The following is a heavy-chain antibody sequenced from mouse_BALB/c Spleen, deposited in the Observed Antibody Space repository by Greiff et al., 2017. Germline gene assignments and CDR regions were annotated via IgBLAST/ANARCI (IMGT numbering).Heavy chain of an antibody. Sequence: DVKLVESGGGLVQPGGSRKLSCAASGFTFSSYTMSWVRQTPEKRLEWVAYISNGGGSTYYPDTVKGRFTISRDNAKNTLYLQMSSLKSEDTAMYYCASSSYAMDYWGQGTSVTVSS. V-gene: IGHV5-12-2*01. CDR3: ASSSYAMDY. J-gene: IGHJ4*01. CDR2: ISNGGGST. CDR1: GFTFSSYT.